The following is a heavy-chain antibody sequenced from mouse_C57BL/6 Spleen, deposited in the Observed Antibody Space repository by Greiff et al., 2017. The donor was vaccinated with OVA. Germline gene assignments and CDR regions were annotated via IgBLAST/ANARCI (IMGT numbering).Heavy chain of an antibody. CDR3: VRENY. CDR1: GYSITSGYY. CDR2: ISYDGSN. J-gene: IGHJ2*01. V-gene: IGHV3-6*01. Sequence: EVKLQESGPGLVKPSQSLSLTCSVTGYSITSGYYWNWIRQFPGNKLEWMGYISYDGSNNYNPSLKNRISITRDTSKNQFFLKLNSVTTEDTATYYCVRENYWGQGTTLTVSA.